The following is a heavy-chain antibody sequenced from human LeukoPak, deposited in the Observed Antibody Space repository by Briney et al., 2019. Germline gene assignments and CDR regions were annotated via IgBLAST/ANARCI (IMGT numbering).Heavy chain of an antibody. D-gene: IGHD2-15*01. V-gene: IGHV3-23*01. CDR2: ISGSGGST. CDR1: GFTFSSYA. J-gene: IGHJ4*02. CDR3: AKDLREPWYCSGGSCWTLDY. Sequence: GGSLRLSCAASGFTFSSYAMSWVRQAPGKGLEWVSAISGSGGSTYYADSVKGRFTISRDNSKNTLYLQMNSLRAEDTAVYYCAKDLREPWYCSGGSCWTLDYWGQGTLVTVSS.